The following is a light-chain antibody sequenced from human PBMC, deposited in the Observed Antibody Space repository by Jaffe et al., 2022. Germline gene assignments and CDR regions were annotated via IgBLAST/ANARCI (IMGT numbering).Light chain of an antibody. CDR2: QDN. J-gene: IGLJ3*02. Sequence: SYELTQSPSVSVSPGQTASITCSGDKLGNKYACWYQQKAGQSPVMVIYQDNKRPSGIPERFSGSNSGNTATLTISGTQAMDEADYYCQTWDRSTAVFGGGTKLTVL. CDR1: KLGNKY. CDR3: QTWDRSTAV. V-gene: IGLV3-1*01.